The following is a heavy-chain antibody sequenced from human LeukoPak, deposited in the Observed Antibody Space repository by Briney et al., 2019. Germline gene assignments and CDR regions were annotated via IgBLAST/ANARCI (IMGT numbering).Heavy chain of an antibody. V-gene: IGHV3-7*03. J-gene: IGHJ3*02. CDR1: GFTFSSYW. CDR3: AKERRADGDYISAFDI. Sequence: GGSLRLSCADSGFTFSSYWMSWVRQAPGKGLEWVANIKQDGSEKYYVDSVKGRFTISRDNAKNSLYLQMNSLRAEDTAVYYCAKERRADGDYISAFDIWGQGTMLTVSS. CDR2: IKQDGSEK. D-gene: IGHD4-17*01.